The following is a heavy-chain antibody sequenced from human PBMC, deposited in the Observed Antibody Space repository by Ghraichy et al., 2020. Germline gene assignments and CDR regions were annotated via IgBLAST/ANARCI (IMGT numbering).Heavy chain of an antibody. CDR3: ARGDSGYALGNYYFDS. CDR2: IFYTGVT. CDR1: GGSIRPHC. J-gene: IGHJ4*02. V-gene: IGHV4-59*11. D-gene: IGHD5-12*01. Sequence: SETLSLTCTISGGSIRPHCWTWIRQPPGKGLEYIGYIFYTGVTNYNPSLKSRVTISVDTSKNQFSLKLISVTAADTAVYYCARGDSGYALGNYYFDSWDQGTLVTVSS.